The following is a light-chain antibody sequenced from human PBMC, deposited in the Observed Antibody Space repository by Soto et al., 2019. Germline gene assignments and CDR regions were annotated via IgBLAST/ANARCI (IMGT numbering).Light chain of an antibody. V-gene: IGKV3-20*01. Sequence: EIGLTQSPGTLSLSPGDRATLSCRASQSVSSNYLAWYQQKPGQAHRLLSYGASFRATGIPDRFSGSGYGKDLTLTSRRLEPEDFAVYFCHQYGSSPRTFGQGTKVEIK. CDR2: GAS. CDR1: QSVSSNY. CDR3: HQYGSSPRT. J-gene: IGKJ1*01.